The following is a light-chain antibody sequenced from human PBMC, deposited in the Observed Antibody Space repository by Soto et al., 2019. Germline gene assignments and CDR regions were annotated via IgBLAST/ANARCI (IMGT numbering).Light chain of an antibody. J-gene: IGLJ1*01. V-gene: IGLV7-43*01. CDR3: LLFSGGAYV. CDR1: TGAVTSDYY. Sequence: QTVVTQEPSLTVSPGGTVTLTCASSTGAVTSDYYPNWFQQKHGQAPTSLIYNTHNRHSWTPVRFSGSLLGNRAALTLSGALPEDEAEYYCLLFSGGAYVFGPGTKLTVL. CDR2: NTH.